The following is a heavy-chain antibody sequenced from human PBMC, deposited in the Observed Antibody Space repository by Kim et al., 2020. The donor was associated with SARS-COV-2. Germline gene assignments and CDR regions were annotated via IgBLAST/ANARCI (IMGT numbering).Heavy chain of an antibody. CDR3: ARTKTQTFGTTGTTGYYYYGMDV. D-gene: IGHD1-1*01. CDR2: INPNSGGT. V-gene: IGHV1-2*06. Sequence: ASVKVSCKASGYTFTGYYMHWVRQAPGQGLEWMGRINPNSGGTNYAQKFQGRVTMTRDTSISTAYMELSRLRSDDTAVYYCARTKTQTFGTTGTTGYYYYGMDVWGQGTTVTVSS. J-gene: IGHJ6*02. CDR1: GYTFTGYY.